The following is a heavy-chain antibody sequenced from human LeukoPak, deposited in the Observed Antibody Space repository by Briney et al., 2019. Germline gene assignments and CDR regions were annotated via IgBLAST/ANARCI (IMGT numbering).Heavy chain of an antibody. D-gene: IGHD3-9*01. Sequence: SETLSLTCTVSGGSISSYYWSWIRQPPGKGLEWIGYIYYSGSTNYNPSLKSRVTISVDTSKNQFSLKLSSVTAADTAVYYCASAYYDILTGYYMDYWGQGTPVSVSS. CDR2: IYYSGST. CDR1: GGSISSYY. J-gene: IGHJ4*02. V-gene: IGHV4-59*12. CDR3: ASAYYDILTGYYMDY.